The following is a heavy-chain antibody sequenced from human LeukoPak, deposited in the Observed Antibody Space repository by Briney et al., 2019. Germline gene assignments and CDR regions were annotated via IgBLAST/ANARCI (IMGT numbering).Heavy chain of an antibody. J-gene: IGHJ5*02. CDR2: IYPGDSDT. V-gene: IGHV5-51*01. CDR1: GYSFTSYW. Sequence: GASVKVSCKGSGYSFTSYWIGWVRQMPGKGLEWMGIIYPGDSDTRYNPSFQGQVTISADKSISTAYLQWSSLKASDTAMYYCARSLIAAEATPRWFDPWGQGTLVTVSS. D-gene: IGHD6-13*01. CDR3: ARSLIAAEATPRWFDP.